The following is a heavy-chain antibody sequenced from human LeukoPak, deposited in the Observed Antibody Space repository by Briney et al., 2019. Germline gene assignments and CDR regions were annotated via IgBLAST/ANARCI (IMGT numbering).Heavy chain of an antibody. J-gene: IGHJ4*02. Sequence: GGSLRLSCAASGFTFSSYGMHWVRQAPGKGLEWVAVISYDGSNKYYADSVKGRFTISRDNSKNTLYLQMNSLRAEDTAVYYCVKEGGSVYYYDSSGYPDYWGQGTLVTVSS. D-gene: IGHD3-22*01. CDR2: ISYDGSNK. CDR3: VKEGGSVYYYDSSGYPDY. CDR1: GFTFSSYG. V-gene: IGHV3-30*18.